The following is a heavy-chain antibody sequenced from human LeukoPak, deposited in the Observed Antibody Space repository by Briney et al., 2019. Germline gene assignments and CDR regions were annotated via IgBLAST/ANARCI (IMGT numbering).Heavy chain of an antibody. Sequence: GTSLRLSCAASGFPFSNYAMHWVRQDPGKGLEWVAVIWYDGSDKYYGESLKGRFTISRDNSKNTLYLQMNSLRAEDSAVYYCARGPPGDFWTYDYYYYGMDVWGQGTTVTVSS. J-gene: IGHJ6*02. D-gene: IGHD3/OR15-3a*01. V-gene: IGHV3-33*01. CDR2: IWYDGSDK. CDR1: GFPFSNYA. CDR3: ARGPPGDFWTYDYYYYGMDV.